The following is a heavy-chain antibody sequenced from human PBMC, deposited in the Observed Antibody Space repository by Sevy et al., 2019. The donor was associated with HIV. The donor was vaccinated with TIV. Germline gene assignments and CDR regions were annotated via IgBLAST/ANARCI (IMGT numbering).Heavy chain of an antibody. V-gene: IGHV3-21*01. CDR2: ISSGNSYI. J-gene: IGHJ4*02. CDR3: ARGSGAVVAGNYFDY. D-gene: IGHD6-19*01. CDR1: GFTFSRYS. Sequence: GGSLRLSCGASGFTFSRYSMYWVRQAPGKGLEWVSSISSGNSYIYYADSVKGRFTISRDNAKNSLYLHMNSLRAEDTAVYYCARGSGAVVAGNYFDYWGQGILVTVSS.